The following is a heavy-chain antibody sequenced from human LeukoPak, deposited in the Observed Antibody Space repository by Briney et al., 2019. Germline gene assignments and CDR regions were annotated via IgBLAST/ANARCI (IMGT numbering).Heavy chain of an antibody. V-gene: IGHV4-39*01. CDR1: GGSISSGTYY. J-gene: IGHJ4*02. D-gene: IGHD1-26*01. CDR3: ARNASDSGTSYFDY. Sequence: PSETLFLTCTVSGGSISSGTYYWGWVRQPPGKGLEWIGSIYYSGSTSYNPSLKSRVTISVDTSKNQFSLKLDSVTAADTAVYYCARNASDSGTSYFDYWGQGTLVTVSS. CDR2: IYYSGST.